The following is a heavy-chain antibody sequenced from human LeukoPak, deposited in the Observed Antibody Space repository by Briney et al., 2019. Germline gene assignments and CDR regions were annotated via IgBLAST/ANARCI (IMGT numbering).Heavy chain of an antibody. V-gene: IGHV3-66*04. CDR2: IYSGGST. CDR3: ASHITMVRGVILTDDY. Sequence: GGSLRLSCAASGFTVSSNYMSWVRQAPGKGLEWVSVIYSGGSTYYADSVKGRFTISRDNSKNTLYLQMNSLRAEDTAVYYCASHITMVRGVILTDDYWGQGTLVTVSS. CDR1: GFTVSSNY. D-gene: IGHD3-10*01. J-gene: IGHJ4*02.